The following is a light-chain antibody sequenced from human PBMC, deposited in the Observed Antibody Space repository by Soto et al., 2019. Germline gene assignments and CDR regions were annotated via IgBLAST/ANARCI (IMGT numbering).Light chain of an antibody. CDR1: QNINDL. V-gene: IGKV1-5*03. CDR2: KAS. J-gene: IGKJ1*01. CDR3: QQYSTYSRA. Sequence: DIQMTQSPSTLSASVGDRVTITCRASQNINDLLAWYQQKPGKAPNLLIYKASSLESGVPSRFSGSGYGTEFTLTICSLQPDDFATFYCQQYSTYSRAFGQGTKVDIK.